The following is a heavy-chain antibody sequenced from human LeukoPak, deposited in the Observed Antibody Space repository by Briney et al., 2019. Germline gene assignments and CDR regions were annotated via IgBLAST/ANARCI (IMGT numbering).Heavy chain of an antibody. CDR2: ISGSGDST. J-gene: IGHJ4*02. V-gene: IGHV3-23*01. Sequence: GGTLRLSCTASGFTFSNYGMSWVRQAPGKGLDWVSPISGSGDSTYYADSVKGRFTISRDNSKNKLFLQMNSLRGEDTAMYYCARVQGGGYRTADYWGQGTLVTASS. CDR1: GFTFSNYG. D-gene: IGHD6-19*01. CDR3: ARVQGGGYRTADY.